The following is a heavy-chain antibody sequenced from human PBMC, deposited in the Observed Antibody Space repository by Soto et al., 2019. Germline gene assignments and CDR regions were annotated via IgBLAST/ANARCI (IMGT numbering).Heavy chain of an antibody. V-gene: IGHV3-33*01. Sequence: QVQLVESGGGVVQPGRSLRLSCAASGFTFSSYGMHWVRQAPGKGLEWVAVIWYDGSNKYYADSVKGRFTISRDNSKNTLYLQMNSLRAEDTAVYYCARDQGYGDYYYYYYGMDVWGRGTTVTVSS. CDR2: IWYDGSNK. J-gene: IGHJ6*02. CDR1: GFTFSSYG. CDR3: ARDQGYGDYYYYYYGMDV. D-gene: IGHD4-17*01.